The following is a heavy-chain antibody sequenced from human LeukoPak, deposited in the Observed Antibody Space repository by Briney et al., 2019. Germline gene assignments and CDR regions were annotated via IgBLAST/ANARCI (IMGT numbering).Heavy chain of an antibody. CDR1: GFPFSNSW. CDR3: ARDLGMGYYYYGMDV. V-gene: IGHV3-7*03. CDR2: IKQDGSEK. Sequence: GGSLRLSCAVSGFPFSNSWMYLVRQAPGKGLEWVANIKQDGSEKYYVDSVKGRFTISRDNAKNSLYLQMNSLRAEDTAVYYCARDLGMGYYYYGMDVWGKGTTVTVSS. J-gene: IGHJ6*04. D-gene: IGHD7-27*01.